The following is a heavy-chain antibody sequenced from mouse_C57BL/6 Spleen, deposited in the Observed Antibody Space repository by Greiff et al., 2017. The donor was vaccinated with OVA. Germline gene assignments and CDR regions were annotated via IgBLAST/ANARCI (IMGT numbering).Heavy chain of an antibody. Sequence: VQLKESGGGLVKPGGSLKLSCAASGFTFSSYAMSWVRQTPEKRLEWVATISDGGSYTYYPDNVKGRFTISRDNAKNNLYLQMSHLKSEDTAMYYCAREDAMDYWGQGTSVTVSS. CDR2: ISDGGSYT. CDR3: AREDAMDY. V-gene: IGHV5-4*01. CDR1: GFTFSSYA. J-gene: IGHJ4*01.